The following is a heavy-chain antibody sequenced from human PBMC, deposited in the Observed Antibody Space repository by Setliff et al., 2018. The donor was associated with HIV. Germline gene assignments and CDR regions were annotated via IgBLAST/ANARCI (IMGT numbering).Heavy chain of an antibody. CDR3: AKSRITSQYDALDI. CDR1: GFIFSSYA. Sequence: PGGSLRLSCAASGFIFSSYAMHWARQAPGKGLEWVAVMSYDENNKYYADSAKGRFTISRDNAKNSLYLQMNSLRVDDTAVYYCAKSRITSQYDALDIWGQGTMVTVSS. D-gene: IGHD2-2*01. J-gene: IGHJ3*02. CDR2: MSYDENNK. V-gene: IGHV3-30*07.